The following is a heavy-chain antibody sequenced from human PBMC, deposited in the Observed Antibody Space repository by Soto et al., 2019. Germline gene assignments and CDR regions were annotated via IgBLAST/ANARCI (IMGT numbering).Heavy chain of an antibody. CDR3: TFLADLGYCSSSSCRAGGMDV. Sequence: AGSLRLSCAASGFTFSGSALHWVRQASGKGLEWVGRIRSKANSYATAYAASVKGRFTISRDDSKNTAYLQMNSLKTEDTAVYYCTFLADLGYCSSSSCRAGGMDVWGQGTTVTVSS. CDR1: GFTFSGSA. J-gene: IGHJ6*02. D-gene: IGHD2-2*01. CDR2: IRSKANSYAT. V-gene: IGHV3-73*01.